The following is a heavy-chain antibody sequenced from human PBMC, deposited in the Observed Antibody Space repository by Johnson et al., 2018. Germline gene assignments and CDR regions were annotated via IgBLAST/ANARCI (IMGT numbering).Heavy chain of an antibody. CDR1: GASIRNFY. CDR3: ARYCRGSSCYGAASDI. Sequence: QVQLQESGPGLVKPSETLSLTCTVSGASIRNFYWSWIRQPPGKGLEWIRYSFYSGSTTYNPSLKSRVTISVDTSKNQVSLNLSSVTAADTAVYFCARYCRGSSCYGAASDIWGQGTVVTVSS. CDR2: SFYSGST. D-gene: IGHD2-15*01. J-gene: IGHJ3*02. V-gene: IGHV4-59*01.